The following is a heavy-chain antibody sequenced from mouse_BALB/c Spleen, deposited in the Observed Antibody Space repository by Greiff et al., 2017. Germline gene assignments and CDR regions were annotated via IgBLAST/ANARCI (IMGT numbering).Heavy chain of an antibody. CDR1: GFTFSDYY. J-gene: IGHJ3*01. CDR3: ARDTGY. Sequence: DVMLVESGGGLVKPGGSLKLSCAASGFTFSDYYMYWVRQTPEKRLEWVATISDGGSYTYYPDSVKGRFTISRDNAKNNLYLQMSSLKSEDTAMYYCARDTGYWGQGTLVTVSA. CDR2: ISDGGSYT. V-gene: IGHV5-4*02. D-gene: IGHD1-1*01.